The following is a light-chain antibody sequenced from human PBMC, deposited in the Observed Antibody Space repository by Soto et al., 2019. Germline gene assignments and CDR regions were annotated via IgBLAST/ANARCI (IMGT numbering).Light chain of an antibody. V-gene: IGKV3-11*01. CDR1: QSVSSY. Sequence: EIVLTQSPATLSLSPGERATLSCRASQSVSSYLAWYQQKPGQAPRLLIYDASNRATGIPARFSGSGSGTDFTLTIGSLEPEDFAVYYCQQRSNWPPDMYTVGQGTKLEIK. CDR3: QQRSNWPPDMYT. CDR2: DAS. J-gene: IGKJ2*01.